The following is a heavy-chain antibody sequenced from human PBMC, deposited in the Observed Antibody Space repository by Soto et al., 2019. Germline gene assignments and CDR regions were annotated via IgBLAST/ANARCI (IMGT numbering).Heavy chain of an antibody. CDR3: TSAAGRRYYGSGSYYNI. CDR2: IYHSWRT. Sequence: SETLSLTCAVSGYSISSGYYWGWILQPPGKGMEWIGSIYHSWRTYYEPALKSRIDISEDTSKNQFSLELSSVTAADTAVYYCTSAAGRRYYGSGSYYNIWGQGTLVTVSS. J-gene: IGHJ4*02. D-gene: IGHD3-10*01. V-gene: IGHV4-38-2*01. CDR1: GYSISSGYY.